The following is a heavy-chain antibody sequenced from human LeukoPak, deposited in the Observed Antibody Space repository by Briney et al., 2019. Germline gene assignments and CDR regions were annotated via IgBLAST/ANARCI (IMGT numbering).Heavy chain of an antibody. D-gene: IGHD2-15*01. CDR2: ISYDGSNK. V-gene: IGHV3-30*04. CDR1: GFTFSSYA. Sequence: GGSLRLSCAASGFTFSSYAMHWVRQAPGKGLEWVAVISYDGSNKYYADSVKGRFTISRDNSKNTLYLQMNSLRAEDTAVYYCARELYIVVVVAADHYGMDVWGKGTTVTVSS. J-gene: IGHJ6*04. CDR3: ARELYIVVVVAADHYGMDV.